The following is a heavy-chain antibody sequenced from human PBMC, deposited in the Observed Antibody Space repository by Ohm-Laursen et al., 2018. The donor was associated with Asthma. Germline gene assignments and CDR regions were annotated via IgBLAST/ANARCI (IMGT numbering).Heavy chain of an antibody. Sequence: SLRLSCTASGFTFSNFAMSWVRQAPGKGLEWVSAIIGSGATTYFADSVKGRFTISRDNSKNTLYLQMNSLRAEDTALYYCARIGPEWELPGREYSLIHWGQGTLVTVSS. CDR2: IIGSGATT. J-gene: IGHJ1*01. V-gene: IGHV3-23*01. CDR1: GFTFSNFA. D-gene: IGHD1-26*01. CDR3: ARIGPEWELPGREYSLIH.